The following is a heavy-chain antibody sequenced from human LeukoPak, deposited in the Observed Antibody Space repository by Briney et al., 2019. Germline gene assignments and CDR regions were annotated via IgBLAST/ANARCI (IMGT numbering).Heavy chain of an antibody. CDR1: GFTFTRYW. J-gene: IGHJ4*02. Sequence: GGSLRLSCAASGFTFTRYWMTWVRQAPGRGLEWVANIKHDGSERDYVDSVKGRFTISRDNAKNSVYLQMNSLRAEDTAVYYCARGHSSGWYDQYYFDHWGQGTPVTVSS. D-gene: IGHD6-19*01. V-gene: IGHV3-7*01. CDR3: ARGHSSGWYDQYYFDH. CDR2: IKHDGSER.